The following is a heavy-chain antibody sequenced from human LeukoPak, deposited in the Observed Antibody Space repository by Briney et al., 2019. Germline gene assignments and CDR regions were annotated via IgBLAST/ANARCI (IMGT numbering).Heavy chain of an antibody. J-gene: IGHJ5*02. Sequence: SETLSLTCTVSGGSISSYYWSWIRQPAGKGLEWIGRIYTSGSTNYNPSLKSRVTISVDKSKNQFSLKLSSVTAADTAVYYCARDGGIAAAGNWFDPSGQGTLVTVSS. V-gene: IGHV4-4*07. CDR2: IYTSGST. D-gene: IGHD6-13*01. CDR3: ARDGGIAAAGNWFDP. CDR1: GGSISSYY.